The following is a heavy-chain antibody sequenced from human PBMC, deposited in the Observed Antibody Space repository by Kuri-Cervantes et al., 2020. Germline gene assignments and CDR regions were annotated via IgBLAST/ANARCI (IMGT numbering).Heavy chain of an antibody. CDR3: ARSPGSGWSN. CDR2: IYYSGST. D-gene: IGHD6-19*01. Sequence: SCTVSGGSISSGGYYWSWIRQHPGKGLEWIGYIYYSGSTYYNPSLKSLVTISVDTSKNQFSLKLSSVTAADTAVYYCARSPGSGWSNWGQGTLVTVSS. CDR1: GGSISSGGYY. J-gene: IGHJ4*02. V-gene: IGHV4-31*01.